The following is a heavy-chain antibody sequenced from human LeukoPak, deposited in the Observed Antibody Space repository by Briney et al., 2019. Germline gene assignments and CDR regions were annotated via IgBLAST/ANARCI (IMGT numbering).Heavy chain of an antibody. CDR3: ARDGTAISPHDAFDI. Sequence: PSETLSLTCTVSGGSISSYYWSWIRQPPGKGLEWIGYIYYSGSTNYNPSLESRVTISVDTSKNQFSLKLSSVTAADTAVYYCARDGTAISPHDAFDIWGQGTMVTVSS. J-gene: IGHJ3*02. D-gene: IGHD5-18*01. V-gene: IGHV4-59*01. CDR2: IYYSGST. CDR1: GGSISSYY.